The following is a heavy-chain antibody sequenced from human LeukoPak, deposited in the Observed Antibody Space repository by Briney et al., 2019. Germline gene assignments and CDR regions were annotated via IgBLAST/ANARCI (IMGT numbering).Heavy chain of an antibody. CDR3: ASGYSSRDETGDFDY. Sequence: GASVKVSRQGCGYTFTSYAMNGVRPAACQGVAWMGGIIPIFGTANYAQKFQGRVTITADKSTSTAYMELSSLRSEDTAVYYCASGYSSRDETGDFDYWGQGTLVTVSS. D-gene: IGHD6-19*01. CDR1: GYTFTSYA. J-gene: IGHJ4*02. CDR2: IIPIFGTA. V-gene: IGHV1-69*06.